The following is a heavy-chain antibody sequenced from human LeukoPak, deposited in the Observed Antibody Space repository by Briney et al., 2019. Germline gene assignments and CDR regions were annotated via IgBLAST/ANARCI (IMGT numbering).Heavy chain of an antibody. J-gene: IGHJ6*02. CDR1: GGSISSGGYS. CDR3: ARALYGDYESGMDV. V-gene: IGHV4-30-2*01. D-gene: IGHD4-17*01. CDR2: IYHSGST. Sequence: SETLSLTCAVSGGSISSGGYSWSWIRQPPGKGLEWIGYIYHSGSTYYNPSLKSRVTISVDRSKNQFSLKLSSVTAADTAVYYCARALYGDYESGMDVWGQGTTVTVPS.